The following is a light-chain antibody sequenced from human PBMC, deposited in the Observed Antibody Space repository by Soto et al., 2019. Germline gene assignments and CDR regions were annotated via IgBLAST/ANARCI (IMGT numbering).Light chain of an antibody. CDR1: QSVGSN. CDR2: YAS. J-gene: IGKJ1*01. V-gene: IGKV3D-15*01. CDR3: QQYNHWPPWT. Sequence: EVVMTQSPVTLSVSAGERATLSCRASQSVGSNLAWYQQKPGRAPRLLIYYASTRATGIPARFSGSGSGTEFTLTISSLQSEDVAVYCCQQYNHWPPWTFGQGTKVEIK.